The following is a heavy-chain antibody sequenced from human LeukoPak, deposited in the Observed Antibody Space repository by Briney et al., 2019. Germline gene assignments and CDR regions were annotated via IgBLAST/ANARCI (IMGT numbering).Heavy chain of an antibody. CDR1: GYTFTSYG. CDR2: ISAYNGNT. V-gene: IGHV1-18*01. CDR3: ARSPGGTYGDYPY. D-gene: IGHD4-17*01. Sequence: ASVKVSCKASGYTFTSYGISWVRQAPGQGLEWMGWISAYNGNTNYAQKFQGRVTMTRDTSISTAYMELSRLRSDDTAVYYCARSPGGTYGDYPYWGQGTLVTVSS. J-gene: IGHJ4*02.